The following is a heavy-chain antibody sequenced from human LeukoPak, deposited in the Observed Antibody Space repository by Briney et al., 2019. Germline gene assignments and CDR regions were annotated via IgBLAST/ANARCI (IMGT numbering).Heavy chain of an antibody. J-gene: IGHJ5*02. CDR1: GLTFSDYY. Sequence: GGSLRLSCAASGLTFSDYYMSWIRQAPGKGLEWVSYISSSSSYTNYADSVKGRFTISRDNAKNSLYLQMNSLRAEDTAVYYCARAVDTESWFDPWGQGTLVTVSS. V-gene: IGHV3-11*06. CDR3: ARAVDTESWFDP. CDR2: ISSSSSYT. D-gene: IGHD5-18*01.